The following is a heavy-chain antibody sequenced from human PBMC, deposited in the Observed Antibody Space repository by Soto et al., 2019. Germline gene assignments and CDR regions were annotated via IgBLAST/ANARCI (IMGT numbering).Heavy chain of an antibody. V-gene: IGHV3-74*03. CDR1: GFTFSGHW. CDR2: INTDGGSS. Sequence: EVQLVESGGDLVQPGGSLRLSCAASGFTFSGHWMHWVRQVPGKGLEWVSRINTDGGSSAYADSVNGRFTISRDNAKNTLYLQMKGLRAEDTAVYYCAREAGYCSRTSCYRRAFDTWGQGTTVTVSS. CDR3: AREAGYCSRTSCYRRAFDT. J-gene: IGHJ3*02. D-gene: IGHD2-2*01.